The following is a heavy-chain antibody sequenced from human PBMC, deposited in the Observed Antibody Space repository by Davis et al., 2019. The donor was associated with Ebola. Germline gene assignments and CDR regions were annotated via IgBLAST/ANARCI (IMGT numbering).Heavy chain of an antibody. D-gene: IGHD3-10*01. Sequence: GESLKISCKGSGYSFTSYWIGWVRQMPGKGLEWMGIIYPGDSDTRYSPSLQGQVTISADKSINTAYLQWSSLKASDTAMYYCARGPRSYFRAGGDDYWGQGTLVSVSS. CDR1: GYSFTSYW. CDR3: ARGPRSYFRAGGDDY. CDR2: IYPGDSDT. V-gene: IGHV5-51*01. J-gene: IGHJ4*02.